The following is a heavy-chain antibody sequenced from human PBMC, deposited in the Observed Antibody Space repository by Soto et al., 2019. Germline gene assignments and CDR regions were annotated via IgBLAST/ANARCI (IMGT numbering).Heavy chain of an antibody. CDR1: GFTFSSYA. J-gene: IGHJ4*02. CDR2: ISGSGGST. CDR3: AKAPGRGVVVPAASGPFDY. D-gene: IGHD2-2*01. V-gene: IGHV3-23*01. Sequence: PGGSLRLSCAASGFTFSSYAMSWVRQAPGKGLEWVSAISGSGGSTYYADSVKGRFTISRDNSKNTLYLQMNSLRAEDTAVYYCAKAPGRGVVVPAASGPFDYWGQGTLVTVSS.